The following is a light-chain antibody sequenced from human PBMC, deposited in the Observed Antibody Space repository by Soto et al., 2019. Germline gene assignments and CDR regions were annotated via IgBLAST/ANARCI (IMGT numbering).Light chain of an antibody. CDR2: GAS. V-gene: IGKV3-15*01. Sequence: EVVMPQSPATLSVSPGERATLSCRASQSVSSNLAWYQQKPGQAPRLIIYGASTRATGIPARFSGSGSGTDCTLTISSLEPEDVAVYYCQQRSNWPLTFGGGTKVDIK. J-gene: IGKJ4*01. CDR3: QQRSNWPLT. CDR1: QSVSSN.